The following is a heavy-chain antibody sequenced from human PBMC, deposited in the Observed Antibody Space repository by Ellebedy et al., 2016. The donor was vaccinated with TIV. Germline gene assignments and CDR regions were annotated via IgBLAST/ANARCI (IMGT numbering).Heavy chain of an antibody. Sequence: AASVKVSCKTSGYVFTSYGVTWVRQAPGQGLEWMGGIIPIFGTANYAQKFQGRVTITADKSTNTAYMELSSLRSEDTAVYYCARAATVVTHFFDYWGQGTLVTVSS. D-gene: IGHD4-23*01. V-gene: IGHV1-69*06. J-gene: IGHJ4*02. CDR3: ARAATVVTHFFDY. CDR1: GYVFTSYG. CDR2: IIPIFGTA.